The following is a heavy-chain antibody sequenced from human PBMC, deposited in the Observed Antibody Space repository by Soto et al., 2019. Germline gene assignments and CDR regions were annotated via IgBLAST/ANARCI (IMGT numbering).Heavy chain of an antibody. J-gene: IGHJ6*02. V-gene: IGHV3-30-3*01. CDR1: GFTFSSYA. CDR3: ARVSVPRDYYYGMDV. D-gene: IGHD3-10*01. CDR2: ISYDGSNK. Sequence: TGGSLRLSCAASGFTFSSYAMHWVRQAPGKGLEWVAAISYDGSNKYYADSVKGRFTISRDNSKNTLYLQMNSLRAEDTAVYYCARVSVPRDYYYGMDVWGQGTTVTVSS.